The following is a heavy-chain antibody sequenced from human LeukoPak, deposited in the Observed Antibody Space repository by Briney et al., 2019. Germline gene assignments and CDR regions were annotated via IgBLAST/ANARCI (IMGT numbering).Heavy chain of an antibody. CDR3: ARGDTLYSSGWAYYFDY. D-gene: IGHD6-19*01. CDR2: INHSGST. J-gene: IGHJ4*02. Sequence: SETLSLTCAVSGGSFSGYYWSWIRQPPGKGLEWIGEINHSGSTNYNPSLKSRVTISVDTSKNQFSLKLSSVTAADTAVYYCARGDTLYSSGWAYYFDYWGQGTLVTVSS. V-gene: IGHV4-34*01. CDR1: GGSFSGYY.